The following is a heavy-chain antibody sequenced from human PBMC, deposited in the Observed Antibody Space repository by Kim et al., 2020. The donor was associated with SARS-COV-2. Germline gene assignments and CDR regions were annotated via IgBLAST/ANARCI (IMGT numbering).Heavy chain of an antibody. CDR1: GGSISSSSYY. V-gene: IGHV4-39*01. CDR2: IYYSGST. CDR3: ARHRVRADYYDSSGYYLENITPVDYYFDY. J-gene: IGHJ4*02. Sequence: SETLSLTCTVSGGSISSSSYYWGWIRQPPGKGLEWIGSIYYSGSTYYNPSLKSRVTISVDTSKNQFSLKLSSVTAADTAVYYCARHRVRADYYDSSGYYLENITPVDYYFDYWGQGTLVTVSS. D-gene: IGHD3-22*01.